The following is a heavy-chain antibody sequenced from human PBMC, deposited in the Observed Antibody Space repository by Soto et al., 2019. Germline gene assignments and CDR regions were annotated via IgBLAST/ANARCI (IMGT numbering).Heavy chain of an antibody. CDR1: GYTFTSYD. CDR2: MNPNSGNT. D-gene: IGHD3-3*01. J-gene: IGHJ5*02. V-gene: IGHV1-8*01. Sequence: ASVKVSCKASGYTFTSYDINWVRQSTGQGLEWMGWMNPNSGNTGYAQKFQGRVTMTRNTSISTAYMELSSLRSEDTAVYYCAMLPDYDFWSSYSWFDPWGQGTLVTVSS. CDR3: AMLPDYDFWSSYSWFDP.